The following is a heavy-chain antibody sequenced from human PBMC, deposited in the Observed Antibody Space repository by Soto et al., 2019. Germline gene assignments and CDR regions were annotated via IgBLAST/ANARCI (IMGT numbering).Heavy chain of an antibody. D-gene: IGHD2-2*01. CDR2: ISAYNGNT. J-gene: IGHJ4*02. CDR3: ARDFSSTSGGVFDY. CDR1: GYTFTSYG. V-gene: IGHV1-18*01. Sequence: QFQLVQSGAEVKKPGASVKVSCKTSGYTFTSYGISWVRQAPGQGLAWMGWISAYNGNTNYAQKLQGRVTMTTDTSTSTAYMELRSLRSDYTAVYYCARDFSSTSGGVFDYWGQGTLVTVSS.